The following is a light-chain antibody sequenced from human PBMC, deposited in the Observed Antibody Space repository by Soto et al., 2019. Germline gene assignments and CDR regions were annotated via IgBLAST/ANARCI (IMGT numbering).Light chain of an antibody. CDR2: DTS. Sequence: QAVVTQEPSLTVSPGGTVTLTCGSSTGDVTSGHYPYWFQQEPGQAPRTLIYDTSSKNSWTPARFSGSILGGKAALTLSGAQPEDETDYYCLLADGSIRVFGGGTKLTVL. CDR3: LLADGSIRV. J-gene: IGLJ3*02. V-gene: IGLV7-46*01. CDR1: TGDVTSGHY.